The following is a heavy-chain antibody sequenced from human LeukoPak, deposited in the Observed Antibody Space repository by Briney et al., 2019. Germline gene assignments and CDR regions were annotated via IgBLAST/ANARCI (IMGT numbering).Heavy chain of an antibody. CDR1: GFPFSDYA. CDR3: APHLGVFDF. CDR2: ISFDGSVK. D-gene: IGHD3-16*01. Sequence: PGRSLRLSCAASGFPFSDYAMHWVRQAPGKGLEWVAVISFDGSVKDFADSVKGRFTISRDNSKNTLYLQMNSLRPEDTAVYYCAPHLGVFDFWGKGKMVPFS. V-gene: IGHV3-30*04. J-gene: IGHJ3*01.